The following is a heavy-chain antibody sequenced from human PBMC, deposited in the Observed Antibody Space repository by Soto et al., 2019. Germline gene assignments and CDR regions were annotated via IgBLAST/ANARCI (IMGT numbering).Heavy chain of an antibody. J-gene: IGHJ4*02. V-gene: IGHV1-46*03. CDR1: GYTFTSYY. D-gene: IGHD3-16*02. CDR3: ARDRGDYIWGSYRPYFDY. Sequence: GASVTVSCKASGYTFTSYYMHWVRQAPGQGLEWMGIINPSGGSTSYAQKFQGRVTMTRDTSTSTVYMELSSLRSEDTAVYYCARDRGDYIWGSYRPYFDYWGQGTLVTVSS. CDR2: INPSGGST.